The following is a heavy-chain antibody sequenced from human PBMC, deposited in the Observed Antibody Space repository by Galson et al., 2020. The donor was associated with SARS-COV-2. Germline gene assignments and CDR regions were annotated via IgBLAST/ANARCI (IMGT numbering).Heavy chain of an antibody. J-gene: IGHJ5*02. CDR2: ISSSGSTI. CDR3: ARDLGGRYPNGWFDP. CDR1: GFTFSDYY. Sequence: TGGSLRLSCAASGFTFSDYYMSWIRQAPGKGLEWVSYISSSGSTIYYADSVKGRFIISRDNAKNSLYLQMNSLRAEDTAVYYCARDLGGRYPNGWFDPWAGEPWSPSPQ. V-gene: IGHV3-11*01. D-gene: IGHD1-26*01.